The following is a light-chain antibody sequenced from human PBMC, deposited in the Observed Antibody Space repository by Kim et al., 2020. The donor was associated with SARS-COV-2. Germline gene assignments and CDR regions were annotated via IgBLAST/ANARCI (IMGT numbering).Light chain of an antibody. CDR2: GKN. CDR3: NSRDNNDYVL. CDR1: SLRSNY. J-gene: IGLJ2*01. V-gene: IGLV3-19*01. Sequence: VALEQTVRITCQGDSLRSNYTTWYQQKPGQAPIVVVYGKNNRPSGIPDRFSGSSSGNTASLTITGTQAGDEADYYCNSRDNNDYVLFGGGTRLTVL.